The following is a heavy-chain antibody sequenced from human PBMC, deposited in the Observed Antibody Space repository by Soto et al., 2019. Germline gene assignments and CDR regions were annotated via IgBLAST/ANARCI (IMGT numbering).Heavy chain of an antibody. D-gene: IGHD3-3*01. CDR2: IKSKTDGGTT. V-gene: IGHV3-15*07. Sequence: EVQLVESGGGLVKPGGSLRLSCAASGFTFSNAWMNWVRQAPGKGLEWVGRIKSKTDGGTTDYAAPVKGRFTISRDDSKNTLYLQMNRLKTDDTAVYYCTTVYDFWSGHDYWGQGTLVTVSS. J-gene: IGHJ4*02. CDR1: GFTFSNAW. CDR3: TTVYDFWSGHDY.